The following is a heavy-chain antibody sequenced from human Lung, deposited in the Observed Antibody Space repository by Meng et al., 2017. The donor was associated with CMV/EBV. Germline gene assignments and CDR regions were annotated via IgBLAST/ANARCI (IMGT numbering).Heavy chain of an antibody. V-gene: IGHV4-4*02. D-gene: IGHD2-21*02. CDR3: ARIERRRILKYCGSDCSTTDY. J-gene: IGHJ4*02. CDR2: IYHSEST. Sequence: SLWTWVSKVQEKGVEWIGEIYHSESTNYNPSLKSRVTISVDQSKNQFSLKLGSVTAADTAVYYCARIERRRILKYCGSDCSTTDYWGQGTLVTVSS. CDR1: SL.